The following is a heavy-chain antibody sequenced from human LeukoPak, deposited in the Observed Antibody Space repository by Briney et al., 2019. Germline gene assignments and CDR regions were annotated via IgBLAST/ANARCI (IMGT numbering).Heavy chain of an antibody. D-gene: IGHD3-3*01. CDR1: GFTFSSYA. V-gene: IGHV3-23*01. CDR3: AKDRSSRYDFWSGSFSHYYYYYMDV. Sequence: GGSLRLSCAASGFTFSSYAMRWVRQAPGKGLEWVSPISGGSADYADSVKGRFSISIDNSKNTLYLQMNSLRAEDTAVYYCAKDRSSRYDFWSGSFSHYYYYYMDVWGKGTTVTVSS. J-gene: IGHJ6*03. CDR2: ISGGSA.